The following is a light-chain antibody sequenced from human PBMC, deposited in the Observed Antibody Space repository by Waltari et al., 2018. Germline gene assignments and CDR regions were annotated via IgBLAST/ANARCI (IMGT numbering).Light chain of an antibody. V-gene: IGKV2-29*02. J-gene: IGKJ1*01. CDR1: QSLLHSNGNTY. CDR2: RVS. Sequence: EIVMTQTPLSLPVTRRERASISCRSSQSLLHSNGNTYLYWYLQKPGQPPRLLIYRVSNRFSGVSDRFSGSGSGTDFTLKISRVEAEDVGVYYCMQALQIPWTFGQGTKVEIK. CDR3: MQALQIPWT.